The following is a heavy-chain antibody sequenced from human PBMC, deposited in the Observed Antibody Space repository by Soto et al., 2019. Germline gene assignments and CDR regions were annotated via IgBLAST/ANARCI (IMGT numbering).Heavy chain of an antibody. V-gene: IGHV4-4*02. CDR2: TYHTGST. Sequence: QVQLQESGPRLVKPSGTPSVTCAVSGGSISRSNWWNWVRQPPGKGLEWIGETYHTGSTNYNPSLRSRVTISLDKSKNQFSLRVKSVTAADTAEYYCARAWPSVDSYGSGVMDVWGQGTTVTVSS. CDR3: ARAWPSVDSYGSGVMDV. D-gene: IGHD5-18*01. CDR1: GGSISRSNW. J-gene: IGHJ6*02.